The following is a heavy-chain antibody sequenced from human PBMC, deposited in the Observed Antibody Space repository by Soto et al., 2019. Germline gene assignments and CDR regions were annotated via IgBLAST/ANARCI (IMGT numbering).Heavy chain of an antibody. CDR2: IYYSGST. D-gene: IGHD3-9*01. Sequence: PSETLSLTCTVPGGSISSYYWSWIRQPPGKGLEWIGYIYYSGSTNYNPSLKSRVTISVDTSKNQFSLKLSSVTAADTAVYYCAREGSRYFDWSTFDYWGQGTLVTVSS. CDR3: AREGSRYFDWSTFDY. J-gene: IGHJ4*02. V-gene: IGHV4-59*01. CDR1: GGSISSYY.